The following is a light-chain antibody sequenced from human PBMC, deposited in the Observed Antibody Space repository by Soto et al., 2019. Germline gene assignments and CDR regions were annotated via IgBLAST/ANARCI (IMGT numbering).Light chain of an antibody. CDR3: ASYAGNNKGV. CDR2: DVS. J-gene: IGLJ3*02. V-gene: IGLV2-8*01. Sequence: QSVLTQPPSASGSPGQPVTISCTGTSSDVGGYNYVSWYQQHPGKAPKLMIYDVSKRPSGVPDRFSGSKSGNTASLTVSGLQAEDEADYYCASYAGNNKGVFGGGTKLTVL. CDR1: SSDVGGYNY.